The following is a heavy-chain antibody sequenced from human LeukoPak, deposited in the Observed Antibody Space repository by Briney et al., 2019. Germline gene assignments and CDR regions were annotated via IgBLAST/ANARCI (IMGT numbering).Heavy chain of an antibody. CDR1: GFNFKNYD. J-gene: IGHJ4*02. CDR2: IGTVTDT. V-gene: IGHV3-13*01. Sequence: GGSLSLSCAASGFNFKNYDFHWVRQAAGKRLEWVSGIGTVTDTFYLDSVEGRFTISRENAKNSFYLQMNGLRAGDTAVYYCARGWGGHGRSWGALDFWGQGILVTVSS. CDR3: ARGWGGHGRSWGALDF. D-gene: IGHD3-16*01.